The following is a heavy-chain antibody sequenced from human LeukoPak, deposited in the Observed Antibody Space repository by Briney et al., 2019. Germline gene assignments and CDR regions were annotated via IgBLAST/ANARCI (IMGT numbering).Heavy chain of an antibody. CDR1: GFTFSSYA. Sequence: GGFLRLSCAASGFTFSSYAMHWVRQAPGKRLEWVAVISYDGSNKYYADSVKGRFTISRDNSKNTLYLQMNSLRAEDTAVYYCARDMTVTTGYYDYGMDVWGQGTTVTVSS. CDR3: ARDMTVTTGYYDYGMDV. CDR2: ISYDGSNK. D-gene: IGHD4-17*01. V-gene: IGHV3-30-3*01. J-gene: IGHJ6*02.